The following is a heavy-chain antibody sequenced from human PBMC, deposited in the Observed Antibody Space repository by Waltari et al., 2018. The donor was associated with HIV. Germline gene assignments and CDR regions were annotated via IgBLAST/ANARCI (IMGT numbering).Heavy chain of an antibody. J-gene: IGHJ5*02. Sequence: EVQLVESGGGLVQPGGSLRLSCAASGFIFSTYWMSWVRQAPGKGLEWVANIKQDGSEKYYVDSVKGRFTISRDNAKNSLYLQMNSLRVEDTAVYYCASRRGSGYYVWFDPWGQGTLVTVSS. CDR3: ASRRGSGYYVWFDP. V-gene: IGHV3-7*01. D-gene: IGHD3-9*01. CDR2: IKQDGSEK. CDR1: GFIFSTYW.